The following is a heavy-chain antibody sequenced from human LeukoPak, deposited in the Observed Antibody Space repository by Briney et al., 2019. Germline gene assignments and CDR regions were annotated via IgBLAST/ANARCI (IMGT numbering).Heavy chain of an antibody. CDR1: GGSISSYY. J-gene: IGHJ4*02. V-gene: IGHV4-59*08. CDR2: MYYSGST. CDR3: ARLSGSGSSIDY. D-gene: IGHD1-26*01. Sequence: SETLSLTCTVSGGSISSYYWSWFRQPPGKGLEWIAYMYYSGSTTHNPSLKSRVTISVDTSKNQFSLKLSSVTAADTAVYHCARLSGSGSSIDYWGQGTLVTVSS.